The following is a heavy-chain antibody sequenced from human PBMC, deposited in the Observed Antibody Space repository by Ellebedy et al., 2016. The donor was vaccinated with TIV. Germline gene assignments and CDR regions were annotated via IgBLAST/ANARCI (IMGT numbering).Heavy chain of an antibody. CDR3: VRALAAAASY. V-gene: IGHV3-7*01. Sequence: GESLKISCAASGFTFSDYWMHWVRQAPGKGLEWVANINQHGTEIYYVDSVKGRFTISRDNTKASLYLQMHSLRVEDTALYYCVRALAAAASYWGKGTLVTVSS. J-gene: IGHJ4*02. CDR1: GFTFSDYW. CDR2: INQHGTEI. D-gene: IGHD6-13*01.